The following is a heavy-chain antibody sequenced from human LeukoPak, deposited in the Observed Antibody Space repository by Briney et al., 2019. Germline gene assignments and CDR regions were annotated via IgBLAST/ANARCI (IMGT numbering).Heavy chain of an antibody. CDR3: ARGIATFGAVIGYFDY. Sequence: PGGSLRLSCAASGLTFSSYGMNWVRQAPGKGLEWLSYISSSGDTRYCADSVKGRFTISRDNAKNSLYLQMNSLRAEDTAVYYCARGIATFGAVIGYFDYWGQGTLVTVSS. J-gene: IGHJ4*02. D-gene: IGHD3-3*01. V-gene: IGHV3-48*03. CDR1: GLTFSSYG. CDR2: ISSSGDTR.